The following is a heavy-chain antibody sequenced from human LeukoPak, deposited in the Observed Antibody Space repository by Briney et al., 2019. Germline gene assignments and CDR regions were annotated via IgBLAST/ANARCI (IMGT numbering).Heavy chain of an antibody. Sequence: GGSLRLSCAASGFTFSTYGIHWVRQAPGKGLEWVAFIRYDGSNKYYADSVGGRFTISRDNSKNTLYVQMNSLRAEDTAVYYCAKDRVGSLDYWGQGTLVTVSS. CDR2: IRYDGSNK. CDR3: AKDRVGSLDY. D-gene: IGHD1-26*01. J-gene: IGHJ4*02. V-gene: IGHV3-30*02. CDR1: GFTFSTYG.